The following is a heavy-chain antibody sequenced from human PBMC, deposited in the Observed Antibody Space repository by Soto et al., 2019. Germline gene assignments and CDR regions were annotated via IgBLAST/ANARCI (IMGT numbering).Heavy chain of an antibody. CDR1: GFTFGSYA. CDR2: TRSNGEYT. Sequence: XGSLRLSCAGSGFTFGSYAMTWVRQAPGKGLEWVSTTRSNGEYTYYSNSVKGRFTVSRDNSKNTLYLEMSSLRAEDTAVYYCAKDSKSVEVSAARVHGMDVWGQGTTVTVSS. J-gene: IGHJ6*02. V-gene: IGHV3-23*01. CDR3: AKDSKSVEVSAARVHGMDV. D-gene: IGHD2-2*01.